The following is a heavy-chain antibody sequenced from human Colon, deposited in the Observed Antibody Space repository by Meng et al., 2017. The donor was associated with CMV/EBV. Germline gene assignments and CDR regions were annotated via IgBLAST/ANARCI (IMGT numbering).Heavy chain of an antibody. CDR1: GFTFSSYT. J-gene: IGHJ3*01. V-gene: IGHV3-21*01. CDR3: ARGMRVGGAFDL. Sequence: GESLKISCATSGFTFSSYTMHWVRQAPGKGLEWVSSISTISSSGSKIYYADSVKGRFTVSRDDARDSLYLQMNSLRAEDTAVYYCARGMRVGGAFDLWGQGTMVTVSS. CDR2: ISTISSSGSKI.